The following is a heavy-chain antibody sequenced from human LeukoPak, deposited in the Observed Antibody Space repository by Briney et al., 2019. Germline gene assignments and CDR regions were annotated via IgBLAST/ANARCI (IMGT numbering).Heavy chain of an antibody. CDR1: GFTFSSYE. Sequence: GGSLRLSCAASGFTFSSYEMNWVRQAPGKGLEWVSYISSSGSTIYYADSVKGRFTISRDNAKNSLYLQMNSLRAEDTAVYYCARGRKEGIVVAPAAMNDYWGQGTLVTVSS. CDR2: ISSSGSTI. D-gene: IGHD2-2*01. CDR3: ARGRKEGIVVAPAAMNDY. J-gene: IGHJ4*02. V-gene: IGHV3-48*03.